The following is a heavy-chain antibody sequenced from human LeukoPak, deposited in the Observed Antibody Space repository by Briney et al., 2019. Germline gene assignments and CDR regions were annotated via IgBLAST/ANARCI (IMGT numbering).Heavy chain of an antibody. CDR2: TYYRSKWYN. J-gene: IGHJ4*02. V-gene: IGHV6-1*01. D-gene: IGHD6-19*01. CDR3: ARNLTVAADPFDY. Sequence: SQTLSLTCAISGDSVSSNSAAWNWIRQSPPRGLEWLGRTYYRSKWYNDYAVSVKSRITINPDTSKNQFSLQLNSVTPEDTAVYYCARNLTVAADPFDYWGQGTLVTVSS. CDR1: GDSVSSNSAA.